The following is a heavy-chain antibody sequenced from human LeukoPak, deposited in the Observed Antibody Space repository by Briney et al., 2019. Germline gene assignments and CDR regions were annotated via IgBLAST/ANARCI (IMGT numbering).Heavy chain of an antibody. J-gene: IGHJ4*02. CDR1: GFTVSSYA. D-gene: IGHD3-22*01. V-gene: IGHV3-30*01. CDR3: ARGGAYYYASHGGFDY. Sequence: GGSLRLSCAAYGFTVSSYAMHWVRQAPGKGQEWVAVISYDGSNKYYADSVKGRFTISRDNSKNPLYLQMNSLRAEDTAVYYCARGGAYYYASHGGFDYWGQGTLVTVSS. CDR2: ISYDGSNK.